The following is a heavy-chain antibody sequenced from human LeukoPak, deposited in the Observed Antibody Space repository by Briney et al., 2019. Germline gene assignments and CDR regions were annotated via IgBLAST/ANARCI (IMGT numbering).Heavy chain of an antibody. CDR3: AKNIWTEMATIYYYMDV. V-gene: IGHV3-23*01. J-gene: IGHJ6*03. CDR1: GFTFSSYA. D-gene: IGHD5-24*01. Sequence: GGSLRLSCAASGFTFSSYAMSWVRQAPGKRLEWVSAISGSAYSTYYADSVKGRFTISRDNSKNTLYLQMNSLRAEDTAVYYCAKNIWTEMATIYYYMDVWGKGTTVTVSS. CDR2: ISGSAYST.